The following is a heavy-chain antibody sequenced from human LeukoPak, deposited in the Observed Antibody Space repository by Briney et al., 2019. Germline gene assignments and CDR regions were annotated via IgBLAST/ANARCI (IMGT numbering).Heavy chain of an antibody. D-gene: IGHD3-3*01. CDR1: GGSISSSSYY. Sequence: TSETLSLTCTVSGGSISSSSYYWGWIRQPPGKGLEWIGSIYYSGSTYYNPSLKSRVTISVDTSKNQFSLKLSSVTAADTAVYYCATDFWSGTNIIDYWGQGTLVTVSS. J-gene: IGHJ4*02. CDR2: IYYSGST. V-gene: IGHV4-39*07. CDR3: ATDFWSGTNIIDY.